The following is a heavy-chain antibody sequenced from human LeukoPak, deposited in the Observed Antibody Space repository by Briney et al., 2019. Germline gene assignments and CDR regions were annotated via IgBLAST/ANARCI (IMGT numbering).Heavy chain of an antibody. Sequence: ASVKVSCKASGYTFTGYYMHWVRQAPGQGLEWMGWINPNSGGTNYAQKLQGRVTMTRGTSISTAYMELSRLRSDDTAVYYCARDLGSGHFVGYAFDIWGQGTMVTVSS. CDR3: ARDLGSGHFVGYAFDI. D-gene: IGHD6-19*01. CDR1: GYTFTGYY. J-gene: IGHJ3*02. V-gene: IGHV1-2*02. CDR2: INPNSGGT.